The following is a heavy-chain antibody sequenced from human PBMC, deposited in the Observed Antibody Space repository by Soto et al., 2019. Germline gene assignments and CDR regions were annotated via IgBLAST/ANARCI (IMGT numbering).Heavy chain of an antibody. Sequence: QVQLVESGGGVVQPGRSLRLPCAASGFTFSSYAMHWVRQAPGKGLEWVAVIAYDGSNKYYADSVMGRFTISRDNSKNTLYLQMNSMRTEDTAVYYCARHLWRDDYNCGYFDLWGRGTLVTVSS. D-gene: IGHD4-4*01. CDR2: IAYDGSNK. CDR1: GFTFSSYA. V-gene: IGHV3-30-3*01. J-gene: IGHJ2*01. CDR3: ARHLWRDDYNCGYFDL.